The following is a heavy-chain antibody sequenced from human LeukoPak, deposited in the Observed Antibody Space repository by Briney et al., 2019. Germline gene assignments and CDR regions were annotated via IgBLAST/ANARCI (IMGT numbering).Heavy chain of an antibody. CDR2: ISSSSNYI. CDR3: ARGGAAAGLDAFDI. V-gene: IGHV3-21*01. J-gene: IGHJ3*02. D-gene: IGHD6-13*01. CDR1: GFTFSYYS. Sequence: GGSLRLSCAASGFTFSYYSMNWVRQAPGKGLEWVSSISSSSNYIYYADSVKGRFTISRDNAKNSLYLQMNSRRAEDTAVYYCARGGAAAGLDAFDIWGQGIVVAVSS.